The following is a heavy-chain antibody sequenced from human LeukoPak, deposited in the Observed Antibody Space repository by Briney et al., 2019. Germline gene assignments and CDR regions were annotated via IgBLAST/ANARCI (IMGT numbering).Heavy chain of an antibody. J-gene: IGHJ5*02. D-gene: IGHD3-3*01. Sequence: IPSETLSLTCFVSGASIINNNYYWAWLRQPPGKGLEWIGSIYHGGSTSYNPYLKRRVTMSVDTSKSHFTLKLNSVTAADTAVYSCAGHKYYNFWGSFNWFDPWGQGTLVIVS. V-gene: IGHV4-39*01. CDR3: AGHKYYNFWGSFNWFDP. CDR2: IYHGGST. CDR1: GASIINNNYY.